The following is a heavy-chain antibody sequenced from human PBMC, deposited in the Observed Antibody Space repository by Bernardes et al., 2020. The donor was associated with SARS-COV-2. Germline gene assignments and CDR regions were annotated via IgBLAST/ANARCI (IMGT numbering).Heavy chain of an antibody. CDR1: AFTIGDYA. J-gene: IGHJ6*02. V-gene: IGHV3-49*04. CDR2: IRTKAYGGTT. CDR3: TRARGAHYYYFYGMDV. Sequence: GGSLRLSCTTSAFTIGDYALSWVRLAPGRGLEWVGFIRTKAYGGTTQYAASVKGRFTISRDDSKSIAYLQMNSLKTEDTGVYFCTRARGAHYYYFYGMDVWGQGTTVTVSS.